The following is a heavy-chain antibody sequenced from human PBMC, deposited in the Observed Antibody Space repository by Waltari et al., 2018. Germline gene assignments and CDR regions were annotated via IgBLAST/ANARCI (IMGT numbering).Heavy chain of an antibody. CDR3: ARDKDIVVVPAAMPGY. D-gene: IGHD2-2*01. CDR1: GFTFSRSR. V-gene: IGHV3-21*01. Sequence: EVQLVESGGGLVKPGGSLRLSCAASGFTFSRSRMNCVRQAPAKGLAWVSSISSSSSYIYYADSGKGRFTISRDNAKNSLYLKMNSLRAEDTAVYYCARDKDIVVVPAAMPGYWGQGTLVTVSS. CDR2: ISSSSSYI. J-gene: IGHJ4*02.